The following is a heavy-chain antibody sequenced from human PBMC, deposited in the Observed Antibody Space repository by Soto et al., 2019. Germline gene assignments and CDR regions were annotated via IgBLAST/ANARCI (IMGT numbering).Heavy chain of an antibody. J-gene: IGHJ4*02. V-gene: IGHV1-3*01. CDR3: ARGSGSHYAPFDN. D-gene: IGHD3-10*01. CDR1: GYTFTDYA. Sequence: QVLLVQSGAEVKKPGASVKISCETSGYTFTDYAVDWVRQAPGQRLEWMGWINAATGNTRYSQKFQGRVTITRDTSANTAYMDLSSLGSEDTAVYYCARGSGSHYAPFDNWGQGPLVTVSS. CDR2: INAATGNT.